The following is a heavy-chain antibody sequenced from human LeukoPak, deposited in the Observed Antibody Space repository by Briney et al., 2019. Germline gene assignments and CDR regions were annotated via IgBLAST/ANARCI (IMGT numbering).Heavy chain of an antibody. Sequence: GGSLRLSCAAPGFTFNDYAMYWVRQAPGKGLEWVTLISYDGYDKSYADSVRGRFTISRDNSRNTLYLQMDSLGSEDTAVYYCARDFFPIVDSTWYEIGYWGQGTLVTVSS. CDR2: ISYDGYDK. D-gene: IGHD2-21*01. CDR3: ARDFFPIVDSTWYEIGY. V-gene: IGHV3-30-3*01. J-gene: IGHJ4*02. CDR1: GFTFNDYA.